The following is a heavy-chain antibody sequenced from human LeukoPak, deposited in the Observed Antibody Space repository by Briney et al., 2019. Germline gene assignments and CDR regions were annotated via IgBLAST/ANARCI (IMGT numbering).Heavy chain of an antibody. CDR3: ARYPSARSGSYGKHNWFDP. J-gene: IGHJ5*02. CDR2: MNPNRGNT. V-gene: IGHV1-8*01. Sequence: ASVKVSCKASGYTFTSYDINWVRQATGQGLEWMGWMNPNRGNTGYAQKFQGRVTMTRNTSISTAYMELSSLRSEDTAVYYCARYPSARSGSYGKHNWFDPWGQGTLVIISS. CDR1: GYTFTSYD. D-gene: IGHD3-10*01.